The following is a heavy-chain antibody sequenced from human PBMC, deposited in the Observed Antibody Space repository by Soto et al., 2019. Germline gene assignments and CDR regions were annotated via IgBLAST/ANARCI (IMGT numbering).Heavy chain of an antibody. CDR2: IWYDGSNK. J-gene: IGHJ4*02. Sequence: GGSLRLSCAASGFTFSSYGMHWVRQAPGKGLEWVAVIWYDGSNKYYADSVKGRFTISRDNSKNTLYLQMNSLRAEDTAVYYCARDARWETMPLNYWGQGTLVTVSS. D-gene: IGHD2-2*01. CDR3: ARDARWETMPLNY. V-gene: IGHV3-33*01. CDR1: GFTFSSYG.